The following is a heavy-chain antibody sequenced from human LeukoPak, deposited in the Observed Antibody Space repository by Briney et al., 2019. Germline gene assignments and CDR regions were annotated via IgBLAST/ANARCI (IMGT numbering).Heavy chain of an antibody. V-gene: IGHV4-61*02. D-gene: IGHD3-10*01. CDR3: ARSGAGRWFGELLHYFDY. J-gene: IGHJ4*02. CDR2: IYTSGST. CDR1: GGSISSGSYY. Sequence: SETLSLTCTVSGGSISSGSYYWSWIRQPAGKGLEWIGRIYTSGSTNYNPSLKSRVTISVDTSKNQFPLELSSVTAADTAVYYCARSGAGRWFGELLHYFDYWGQGTLVTVSS.